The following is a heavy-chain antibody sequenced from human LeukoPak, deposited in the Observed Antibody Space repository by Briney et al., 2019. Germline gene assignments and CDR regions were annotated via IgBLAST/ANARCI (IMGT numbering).Heavy chain of an antibody. CDR3: ATGGFTGHFDY. J-gene: IGHJ4*02. CDR2: ISWNSNSI. D-gene: IGHD3-9*01. V-gene: IGHV3-9*03. Sequence: GGSLRLSCAASGFIFDDYAMHWVRQAPGKGLEWVSGISWNSNSIGYADSVKGRFTISRDNAKNSLYLQMNSLRAGDMALYYCATGGFTGHFDYWGQGTLVTVSS. CDR1: GFIFDDYA.